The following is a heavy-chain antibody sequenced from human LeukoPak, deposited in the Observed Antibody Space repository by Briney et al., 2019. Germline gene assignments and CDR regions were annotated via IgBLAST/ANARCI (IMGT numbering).Heavy chain of an antibody. D-gene: IGHD1-26*01. J-gene: IGHJ4*02. CDR2: FYPEDDER. V-gene: IGHV1-24*01. CDR3: AADGGELLTF. Sequence: ASLKVSCRVSGYSLTELSMHWVRQAPGKGLEWTGGFYPEDDERKYAQKFQGRVSMTEDTSTDTAHMELSSLRSEDTAVYYCAADGGELLTFWGQGTSVTVSS. CDR1: GYSLTELS.